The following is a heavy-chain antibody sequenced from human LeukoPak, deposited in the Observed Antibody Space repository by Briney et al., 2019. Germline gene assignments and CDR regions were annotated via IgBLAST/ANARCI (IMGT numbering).Heavy chain of an antibody. D-gene: IGHD1-7*01. J-gene: IGHJ5*02. CDR2: ISSSGSTI. V-gene: IGHV3-11*01. CDR1: GLTFSDYY. CDR3: ARVTNWNYVFWFDP. Sequence: PGGSLRLSCAASGLTFSDYYMSWIRQAPGKGLEWVSYISSSGSTIYYADSVKGRFTISRDNAKNSLYLQMNSLRAEDTAVYYCARVTNWNYVFWFDPWGQGTLVTVSS.